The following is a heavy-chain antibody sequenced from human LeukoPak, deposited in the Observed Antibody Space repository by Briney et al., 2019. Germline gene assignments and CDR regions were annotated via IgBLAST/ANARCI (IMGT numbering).Heavy chain of an antibody. CDR2: IYYSGST. D-gene: IGHD1-1*01. V-gene: IGHV4-59*01. CDR1: GGSISSYY. CDR3: ARSLASSGFGI. J-gene: IGHJ3*02. Sequence: SETLSLTCTVSGGSISSYYWSWIRQPPGKGLEWIGYIYYSGSTNYNPSLKSRVTISVDTSKNQFSLKLSSVTAADTAVYYCARSLASSGFGIWGQGTMVTVSS.